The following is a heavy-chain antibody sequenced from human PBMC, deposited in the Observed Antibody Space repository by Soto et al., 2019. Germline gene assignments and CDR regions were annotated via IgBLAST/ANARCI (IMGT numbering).Heavy chain of an antibody. J-gene: IGHJ3*02. CDR1: GGSLSGYY. Sequence: PSETLSLTCAVYGGSLSGYYWSWIRQTPGKGLEWIAEINHSGSTNYNPSLKSRVTISVDTSKNQFSLKLSSVTAADTAVYYCARGTIQLWLLIHGAFDIWGQGTMVTVSS. V-gene: IGHV4-34*01. CDR3: ARGTIQLWLLIHGAFDI. CDR2: INHSGST. D-gene: IGHD5-18*01.